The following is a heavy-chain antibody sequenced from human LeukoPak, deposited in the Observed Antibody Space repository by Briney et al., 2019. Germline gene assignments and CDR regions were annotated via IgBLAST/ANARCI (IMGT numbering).Heavy chain of an antibody. CDR1: GGSISSSRDY. J-gene: IGHJ5*02. V-gene: IGHV4-39*07. CDR2: IHYSGST. D-gene: IGHD6-13*01. Sequence: SETLSLTCTVSGGSISSSRDYSAWIRQPPGKGLEWIANIHYSGSTYYSPSLKRRVTISVDTSKNQFSPKLSSVTAADTAVYYCARGGSSSWIDPGGQGTLVTVSS. CDR3: ARGGSSSWIDP.